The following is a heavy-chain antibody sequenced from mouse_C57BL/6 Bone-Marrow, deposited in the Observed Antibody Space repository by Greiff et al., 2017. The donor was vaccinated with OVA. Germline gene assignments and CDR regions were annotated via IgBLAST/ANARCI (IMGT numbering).Heavy chain of an antibody. Sequence: VQLKESGAELARPGASVKLSCKASGYTFTSYGISWVKQRTGQGLEWIGEIYPRSGNTYYNEKFKGKATLTADKSSSTAYMELRSLTSEDSAGYCCANSNYRFAYWGQGTTVTVSA. CDR2: IYPRSGNT. J-gene: IGHJ3*01. CDR3: ANSNYRFAY. CDR1: GYTFTSYG. V-gene: IGHV1-81*01. D-gene: IGHD2-5*01.